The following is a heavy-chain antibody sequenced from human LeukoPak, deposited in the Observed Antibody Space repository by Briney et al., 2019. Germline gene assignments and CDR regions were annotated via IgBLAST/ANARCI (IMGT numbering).Heavy chain of an antibody. CDR1: GYSFTSYW. CDR3: ARQIRNIAAAGTGLGAFDI. Sequence: KYGESLKISCKGSGYSFTSYWIGWVRQMPGKGLEWMGIIYPGDSDTRYSPSFQGQVTISADKSISTAYLQWSSLKASDTAMYYCARQIRNIAAAGTGLGAFDIWGQGTMVTVSS. J-gene: IGHJ3*02. D-gene: IGHD6-13*01. CDR2: IYPGDSDT. V-gene: IGHV5-51*01.